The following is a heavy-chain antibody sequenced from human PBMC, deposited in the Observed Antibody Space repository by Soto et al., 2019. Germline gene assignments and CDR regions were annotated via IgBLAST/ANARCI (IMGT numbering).Heavy chain of an antibody. Sequence: GGSLRLSCAASGFTFSSYTMNWVRQAPGKGLEWVSSISSGSSYIYYADSVKSRFTISRDNAKNSLYLQMNSLRAEDTAVYYCARYSYWQDYWGQGTLVTVS. V-gene: IGHV3-21*01. CDR2: ISSGSSYI. CDR3: ARYSYWQDY. D-gene: IGHD5-18*01. J-gene: IGHJ4*02. CDR1: GFTFSSYT.